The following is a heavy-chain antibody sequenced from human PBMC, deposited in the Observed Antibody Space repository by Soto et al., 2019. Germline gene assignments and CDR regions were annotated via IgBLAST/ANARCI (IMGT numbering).Heavy chain of an antibody. J-gene: IGHJ4*02. D-gene: IGHD3-22*01. CDR2: IYHSGST. CDR3: ARSALVGSSGYLIGYFDY. Sequence: SETLSITCAVSGGSISSSNWWSWVRQPPGKGLEWIGEIYHSGSTNYNPSLKSRVTISVDKSKNQFSLKLSSVTAADTAVYYCARSALVGSSGYLIGYFDYWGQGTLVTVSS. V-gene: IGHV4-4*02. CDR1: GGSISSSNW.